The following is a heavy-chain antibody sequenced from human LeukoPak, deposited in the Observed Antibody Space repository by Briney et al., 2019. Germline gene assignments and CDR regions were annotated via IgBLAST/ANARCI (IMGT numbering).Heavy chain of an antibody. D-gene: IGHD2-2*01. J-gene: IGHJ4*02. CDR3: ARALVVPAAMDY. CDR1: GGTFSSYA. V-gene: IGHV1-69*06. Sequence: SVKVSCEASGGTFSSYAISWVRQAPGQGLEWMGGIIPIFGTANYAQKFQGRVTITADKSTSTAYMELSSLRSEDTAVYYCARALVVPAAMDYWGQGTLVTVSS. CDR2: IIPIFGTA.